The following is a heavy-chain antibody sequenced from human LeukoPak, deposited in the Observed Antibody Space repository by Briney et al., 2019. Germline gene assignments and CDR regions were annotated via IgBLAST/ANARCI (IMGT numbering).Heavy chain of an antibody. CDR1: GFTFSRDS. CDR3: ARGAGLFDI. V-gene: IGHV3-48*04. J-gene: IGHJ3*02. D-gene: IGHD3/OR15-3a*01. Sequence: GGSLRLSCAASGFTFSRDSMNWVRQAPGKGLEWVSYINGGGSPIFYADSVKGRFTISRDNAKNSLYLQMNSLRAEDTAVYYCARGAGLFDIWGQGTMVTVSS. CDR2: INGGGSPI.